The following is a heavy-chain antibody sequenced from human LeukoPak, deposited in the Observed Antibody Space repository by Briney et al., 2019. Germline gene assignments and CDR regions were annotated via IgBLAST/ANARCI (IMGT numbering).Heavy chain of an antibody. Sequence: PGGSLRLSCAASGFTFSSYSMNWVRQAPGKGLEWVSSISSSSSYIYYADSVKGRFTISRDNAKNSLYLQMNSLRAEDTAVYYCARASDDSSGYYSHYYYYGVDVWGQGTTVTVSS. J-gene: IGHJ6*02. CDR3: ARASDDSSGYYSHYYYYGVDV. D-gene: IGHD3-22*01. CDR2: ISSSSSYI. CDR1: GFTFSSYS. V-gene: IGHV3-21*01.